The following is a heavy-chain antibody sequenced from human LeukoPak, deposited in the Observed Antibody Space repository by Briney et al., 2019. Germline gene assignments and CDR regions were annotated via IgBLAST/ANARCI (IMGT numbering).Heavy chain of an antibody. CDR1: GGSISSYY. V-gene: IGHV4-4*07. CDR3: ARTQQLVTPFDY. Sequence: SETLSLTCTVSGGSISSYYWNWIRQPAGKGLEWIGRIYTSGSTNYNPSLKSRVTMSVDTSKNQFSLKLSSVTAADTAVYYCARTQQLVTPFDYWGQGTLVTVSS. CDR2: IYTSGST. D-gene: IGHD6-13*01. J-gene: IGHJ4*02.